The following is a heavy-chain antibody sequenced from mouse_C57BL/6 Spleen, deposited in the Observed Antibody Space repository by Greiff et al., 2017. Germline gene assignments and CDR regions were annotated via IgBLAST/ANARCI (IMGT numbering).Heavy chain of an antibody. CDR2: ISNGGGST. CDR3: ARGSYDYPFDY. V-gene: IGHV5-12*01. D-gene: IGHD2-4*01. J-gene: IGHJ2*01. Sequence: EVQLQESGGGLVQPGGSLKLSCAASGFTFSDYYMYWVRQTPEKRLEWVAYISNGGGSTYYPDTVKGRFTISRDNAKNTLYLQMSRLKSEDTAMYYCARGSYDYPFDYWGQGTTLTVSS. CDR1: GFTFSDYY.